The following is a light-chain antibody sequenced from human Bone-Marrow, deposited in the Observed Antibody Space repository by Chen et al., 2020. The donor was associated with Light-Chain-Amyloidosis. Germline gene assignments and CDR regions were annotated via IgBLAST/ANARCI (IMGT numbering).Light chain of an antibody. J-gene: IGLJ2*01. CDR2: RDT. CDR1: DLPTKY. Sequence: YELTQPPSVSVAPGQTATITCSGDDLPTKYAYWYQQKPGQAPVLVIHRDTERPSGISERFSGSSSGTTATLTISGVQAEDEADYHCQSADSSGTYEVIFGGGTKLTVL. V-gene: IGLV3-25*03. CDR3: QSADSSGTYEVI.